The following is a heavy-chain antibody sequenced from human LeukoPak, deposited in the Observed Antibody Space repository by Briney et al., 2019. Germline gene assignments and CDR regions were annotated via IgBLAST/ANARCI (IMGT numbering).Heavy chain of an antibody. V-gene: IGHV4-59*01. CDR2: IYYSGST. D-gene: IGHD4-17*01. CDR3: ARVLLNYGDYWFDY. J-gene: IGHJ4*02. Sequence: PSETLSLTCTVSGGSISSYYWSWIRQPPGKGLEWIGYIYYSGSTNYNPSLKSRVTISVDTSKNQFSLKLSSVTAADTAVYYCARVLLNYGDYWFDYWGQGTLVTVSS. CDR1: GGSISSYY.